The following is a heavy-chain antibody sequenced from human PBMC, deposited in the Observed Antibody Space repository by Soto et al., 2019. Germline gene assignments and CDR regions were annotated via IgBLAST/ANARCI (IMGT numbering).Heavy chain of an antibody. Sequence: GGSLRLSCAASGFTFSSYGMHWVRQAPGKGLEWVAVIWYDGSNKYYADSVKGRFTISRDNSKNTLYLQMNSLRAEDTAVYYCAREVGFLEWGKGMFYFDYWGQGTLVTVSS. CDR2: IWYDGSNK. CDR3: AREVGFLEWGKGMFYFDY. D-gene: IGHD3-3*01. J-gene: IGHJ4*02. V-gene: IGHV3-33*01. CDR1: GFTFSSYG.